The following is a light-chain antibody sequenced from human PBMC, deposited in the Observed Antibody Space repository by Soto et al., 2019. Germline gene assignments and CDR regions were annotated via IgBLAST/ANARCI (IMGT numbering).Light chain of an antibody. CDR3: SSYTTSSTFV. V-gene: IGLV2-14*01. Sequence: QSVLAQPASGSGSPGQSITISCTGTSSDVGRYDFVSWFQQHPGKAPKLMIYDVSIRPSGVSDHFSGSKSGNTASLTISGLQAEDEADYYCSSYTTSSTFVFGTGTKVTVL. CDR1: SSDVGRYDF. J-gene: IGLJ1*01. CDR2: DVS.